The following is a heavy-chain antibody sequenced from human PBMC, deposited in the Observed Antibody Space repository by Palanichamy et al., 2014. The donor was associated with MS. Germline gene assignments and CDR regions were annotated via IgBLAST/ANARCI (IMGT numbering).Heavy chain of an antibody. Sequence: QITLKESGPTLVKPTQTLTLTCTFSFFSLSTSGVGVGWIRQPPGKALEWLALIYWDDDKRYSPSLRSRLTITKDTSKNQVVLTMTNMDPVDTATYYCARMRWVGEYNWFDPWGQGTLVTVSS. D-gene: IGHD3-10*01. V-gene: IGHV2-5*02. J-gene: IGHJ5*02. CDR2: IYWDDDK. CDR3: ARMRWVGEYNWFDP. CDR1: FFSLSTSGVG.